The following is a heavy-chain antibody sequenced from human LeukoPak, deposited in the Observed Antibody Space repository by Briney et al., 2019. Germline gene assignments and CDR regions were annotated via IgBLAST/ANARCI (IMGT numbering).Heavy chain of an antibody. D-gene: IGHD3-9*01. J-gene: IGHJ4*02. CDR1: GGSISSYY. Sequence: PSETLSLTCTVSGGSISSYYWSWIRQPPGKGLEWIGYIFYTGSTNYNPSLKSRVTISVLTSKNQFSLKLTSVTAADTAVYFCARGEDFERYYLAYWGQGTLVTVSS. CDR2: IFYTGST. CDR3: ARGEDFERYYLAY. V-gene: IGHV4-59*01.